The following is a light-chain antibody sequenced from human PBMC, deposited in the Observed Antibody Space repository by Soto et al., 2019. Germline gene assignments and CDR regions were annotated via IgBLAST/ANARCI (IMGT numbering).Light chain of an antibody. J-gene: IGLJ1*01. Sequence: QSALTQPASVSGSLGQSITISCTGTSSDVGGYNHVSWYQQHPGKAPKLLIYEVNNRPSQVSNRFSGSKSGSTASLTISGLQVEDGADYYCNSYTSAITYVFGTGTKLTVL. CDR3: NSYTSAITYV. CDR2: EVN. V-gene: IGLV2-14*01. CDR1: SSDVGGYNH.